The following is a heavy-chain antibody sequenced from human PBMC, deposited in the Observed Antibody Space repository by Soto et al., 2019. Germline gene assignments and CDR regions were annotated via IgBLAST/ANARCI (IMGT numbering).Heavy chain of an antibody. Sequence: GGSLRLSCAASGFTFSSYAMRWVRQAPGKGLGWVAVISYDGSNKYYADSVKGRFTISRDNSKNTLYLQMNSLRAEDTAVYYCARVPDYYDSSGYYLPYGMDVWGQGTTVTVSS. CDR3: ARVPDYYDSSGYYLPYGMDV. D-gene: IGHD3-22*01. CDR2: ISYDGSNK. J-gene: IGHJ6*02. CDR1: GFTFSSYA. V-gene: IGHV3-30-3*01.